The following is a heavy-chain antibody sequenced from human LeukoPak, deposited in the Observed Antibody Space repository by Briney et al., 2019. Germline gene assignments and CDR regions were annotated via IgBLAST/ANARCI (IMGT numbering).Heavy chain of an antibody. J-gene: IGHJ6*03. Sequence: SETLSLTCAVYGGSFSGHYWSWIRQPPGKGLEWIGEINQSGSTNYNPSLKSRVTISIDTSKNQFSLKVSSVTAADTAVYYCARGVAARPFYFYYYMDVWDTGTTVTFSS. V-gene: IGHV4-34*01. CDR2: INQSGST. CDR1: GGSFSGHY. CDR3: ARGVAARPFYFYYYMDV. D-gene: IGHD6-6*01.